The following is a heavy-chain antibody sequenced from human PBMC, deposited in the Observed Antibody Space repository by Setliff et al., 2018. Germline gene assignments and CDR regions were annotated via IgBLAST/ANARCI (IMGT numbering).Heavy chain of an antibody. J-gene: IGHJ4*02. CDR2: IGTTGII. Sequence: GGSLRLSCAASGFNFGSYTMNWVRQTPGRGLEWISSIGTTGIINYADSVKGRFTISRDNAKNSLYLQMTSLRAEDTAIYYCARTTGYRLEGDFDYWGQGTLVT. CDR1: GFNFGSYT. V-gene: IGHV3-21*04. D-gene: IGHD3-16*01. CDR3: ARTTGYRLEGDFDY.